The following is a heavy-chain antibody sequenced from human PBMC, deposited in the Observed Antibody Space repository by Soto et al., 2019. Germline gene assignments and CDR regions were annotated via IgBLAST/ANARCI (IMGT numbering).Heavy chain of an antibody. J-gene: IGHJ3*01. CDR3: AREPRYCRGGSCSITGDAFDV. Sequence: EVQLVESGGGLVQPGGSLRLSCTASGFIVSDTYMSWVRQAPGKGLEWVSVISNRGDTHYADSVKGRFSLSRDIADNTVPLQMNNLRVGDAAVYYYAREPRYCRGGSCSITGDAFDVWGQGTMVTVSS. CDR2: ISNRGDT. D-gene: IGHD2-15*01. CDR1: GFIVSDTY. V-gene: IGHV3-66*01.